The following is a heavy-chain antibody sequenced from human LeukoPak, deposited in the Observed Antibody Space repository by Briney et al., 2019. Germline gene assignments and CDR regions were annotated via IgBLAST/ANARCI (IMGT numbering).Heavy chain of an antibody. J-gene: IGHJ4*02. V-gene: IGHV3-23*01. Sequence: GGSLRLSCGASGLTFSTSAMSWVRQAPGKGLEWVSGISGSGITTYYADSVKGRFTISRDNSENTVYLQMDSLRAEDTALYYCAKMGSAPYYDHFDYFDYWGQGTLVTVSS. D-gene: IGHD3-10*01. CDR3: AKMGSAPYYDHFDYFDY. CDR1: GLTFSTSA. CDR2: ISGSGITT.